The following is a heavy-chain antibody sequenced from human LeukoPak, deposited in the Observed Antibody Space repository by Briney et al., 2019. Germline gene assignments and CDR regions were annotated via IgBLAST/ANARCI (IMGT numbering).Heavy chain of an antibody. CDR3: ATEYSNYDFMGGAFDY. J-gene: IGHJ4*02. D-gene: IGHD3-3*01. CDR2: IRQDGSLK. Sequence: GGSLRLSCAASGFTFSTYWMSWVRQAPGKGLEWVANIRQDGSLKYYLDSVKGRFTISRDNSKNTLYLQMNSLRAEDTAVYYCATEYSNYDFMGGAFDYWGQGTLVTVSS. V-gene: IGHV3-7*01. CDR1: GFTFSTYW.